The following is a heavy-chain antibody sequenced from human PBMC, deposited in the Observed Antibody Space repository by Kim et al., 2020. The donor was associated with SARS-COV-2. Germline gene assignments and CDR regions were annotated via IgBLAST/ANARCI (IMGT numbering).Heavy chain of an antibody. Sequence: GGSLRLSCAASGFTFSSYAMHWVRQAPGKGLEWVALISYDGSNKYYADSVKGRFTISRDNSKNTLYLQMNSLRAEDTAVYYCARDIAVAGTGRGGSFDD. CDR3: ARDIAVAGTGRGGSFDD. V-gene: IGHV3-30*04. D-gene: IGHD6-19*01. CDR2: ISYDGSNK. CDR1: GFTFSSYA. J-gene: IGHJ3*01.